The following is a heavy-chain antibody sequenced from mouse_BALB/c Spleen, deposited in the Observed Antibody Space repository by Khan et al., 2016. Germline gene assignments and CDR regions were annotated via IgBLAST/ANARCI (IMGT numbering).Heavy chain of an antibody. CDR3: LRIYRSDIDY. Sequence: VQLKESGPELVRPGASVKISCTASGYSFTGYFMNWVMQSHGKSLEWIGRINPHIGETFYNQRFKDKATLTVDESSSTAHMELRSLSSEYSADYYCLRIYRSDIDYWRQGTALTVS. D-gene: IGHD1-1*01. CDR2: INPHIGET. V-gene: IGHV1-20*02. CDR1: GYSFTGYF. J-gene: IGHJ2*01.